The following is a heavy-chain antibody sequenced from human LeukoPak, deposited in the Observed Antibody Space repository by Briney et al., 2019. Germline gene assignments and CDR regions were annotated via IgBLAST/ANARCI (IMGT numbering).Heavy chain of an antibody. J-gene: IGHJ4*02. CDR2: ISGNGLQT. CDR3: AKDANYLDSSGYFIPFDY. Sequence: GGSLRLSCSASGFTFSRFAMTWVRQLPGKGLEWVSTISGNGLQTFYADSVEGRFSVSRDNSKKIVYLQMDSLRADDSALYYCAKDANYLDSSGYFIPFDYWGQGTLVTVAS. CDR1: GFTFSRFA. D-gene: IGHD3-22*01. V-gene: IGHV3-23*01.